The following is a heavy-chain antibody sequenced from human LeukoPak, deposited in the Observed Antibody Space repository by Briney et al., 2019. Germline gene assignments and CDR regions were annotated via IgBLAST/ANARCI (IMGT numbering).Heavy chain of an antibody. CDR1: GFTFDDYA. Sequence: GGSLRLSCAASGFTFDDYAMHWVRQAPGKGLEWVSGISWNSGSIGYADSVKGRFTISRDNAKNSLYLQMNSLRAEDTAVYYCARGGPYCGGDCYNYFDYWGQGTLVTVSS. D-gene: IGHD2-21*02. J-gene: IGHJ4*02. CDR2: ISWNSGSI. CDR3: ARGGPYCGGDCYNYFDY. V-gene: IGHV3-9*01.